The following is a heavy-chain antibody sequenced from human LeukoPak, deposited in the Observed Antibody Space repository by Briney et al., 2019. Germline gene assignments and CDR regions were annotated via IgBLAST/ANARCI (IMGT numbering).Heavy chain of an antibody. CDR1: GFTFSSYA. CDR3: ARDGELFGMDV. V-gene: IGHV3-30*04. D-gene: IGHD1-26*01. CDR2: ISYDGSNK. J-gene: IGHJ6*02. Sequence: GGSLRLSCAASGFTFSSYAMHWVRQAPGKGLEWVAVISYDGSNKYYADPVKGRFTISRDNSKNTLYLQMNSLRAEDTAVYYCARDGELFGMDVWGQGTTVTVSS.